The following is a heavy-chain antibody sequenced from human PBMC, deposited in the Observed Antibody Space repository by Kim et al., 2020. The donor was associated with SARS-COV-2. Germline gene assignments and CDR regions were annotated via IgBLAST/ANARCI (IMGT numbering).Heavy chain of an antibody. Sequence: SETLSLTCTVSGGSISSGGYYWSWIRQHPGKGLAWIGYIYYSGSTYYNPSLKSRVTISVDTSKNQFSLKLSSVTAADTAVYYCAVRGANYYGSGSYRDGMDVWGQGTTVTVSS. V-gene: IGHV4-31*03. CDR1: GGSISSGGYY. J-gene: IGHJ6*02. CDR3: AVRGANYYGSGSYRDGMDV. CDR2: IYYSGST. D-gene: IGHD3-10*01.